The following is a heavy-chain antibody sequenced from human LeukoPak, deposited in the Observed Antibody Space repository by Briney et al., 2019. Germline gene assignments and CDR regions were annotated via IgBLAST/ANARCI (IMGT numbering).Heavy chain of an antibody. CDR2: IYYSGST. CDR3: ARSIIATRSKFDY. J-gene: IGHJ4*02. D-gene: IGHD1-14*01. CDR1: GGSISSYY. Sequence: PPETLSLTCTVSGGSISSYYWSWIRQPPGKGLEWMGYIYYSGSTNYNPSLKSRVTVSVDTSKNQFSLKLSSVTAADTAVYYCARSIIATRSKFDYWGQGNLVTVSS. V-gene: IGHV4-59*08.